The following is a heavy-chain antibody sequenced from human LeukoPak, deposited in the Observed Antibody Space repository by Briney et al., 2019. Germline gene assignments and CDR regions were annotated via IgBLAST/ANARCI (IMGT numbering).Heavy chain of an antibody. CDR1: GGSITNTNY. V-gene: IGHV4-4*02. Sequence: KTSGTLSLTCGVSGGSITNTNYWTWVRQPPGKGLEWIGEVNLQGSTNYNPSLMGRVAIAVDTSENHISLQLTSVTAADTAVYYCAREGGPYRPLDCMGQRTLVTVSS. J-gene: IGHJ4*02. CDR2: VNLQGST. CDR3: AREGGPYRPLDC.